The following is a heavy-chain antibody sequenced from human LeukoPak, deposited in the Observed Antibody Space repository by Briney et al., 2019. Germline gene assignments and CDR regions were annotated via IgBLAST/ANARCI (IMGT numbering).Heavy chain of an antibody. J-gene: IGHJ5*02. D-gene: IGHD1-1*01. V-gene: IGHV3-66*01. CDR3: ARTTNWFDP. CDR1: GFTFSSYS. Sequence: GGSLRLSCAASGFTFSSYSMNWVRQAPGKGLEWVSVIYSGGSTYYADSVKGRFTISRDNSKNTLYLQMNSLRAEDTAVYYCARTTNWFDPWGQGTLVTVSS. CDR2: IYSGGST.